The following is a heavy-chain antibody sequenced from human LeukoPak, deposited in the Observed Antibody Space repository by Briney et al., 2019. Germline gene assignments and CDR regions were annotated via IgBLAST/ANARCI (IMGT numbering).Heavy chain of an antibody. CDR2: INHSGST. Sequence: SETLSLTCAVYGGSFSGYYWSWIRQPPGKGLEWIGEINHSGSTNYNPSLKSRVTISVDTSKNQFSLKLSPVTAADTAVYYCARGHSSGWYRIDLNWFDPWGQGTLVTVSS. CDR3: ARGHSSGWYRIDLNWFDP. D-gene: IGHD6-19*01. V-gene: IGHV4-34*01. J-gene: IGHJ5*02. CDR1: GGSFSGYY.